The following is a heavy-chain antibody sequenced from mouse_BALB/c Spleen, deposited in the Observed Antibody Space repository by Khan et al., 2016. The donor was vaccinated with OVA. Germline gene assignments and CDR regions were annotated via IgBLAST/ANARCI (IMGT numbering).Heavy chain of an antibody. CDR3: AREWGAWFAY. Sequence: QVQLKQSGAELARPGASVKLSCKASGYTFTDYYIDWVKQRTGQGLEWIGEINLGSGNSYSNETFKGKATLTAAKSSNTAFVQLSSLTSDDSAVYFCAREWGAWFAYWGQGTLVTVSA. V-gene: IGHV1-77*01. CDR1: GYTFTDYY. CDR2: INLGSGNS. J-gene: IGHJ3*01.